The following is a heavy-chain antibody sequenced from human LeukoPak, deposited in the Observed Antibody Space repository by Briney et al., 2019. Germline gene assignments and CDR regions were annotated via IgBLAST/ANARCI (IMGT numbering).Heavy chain of an antibody. V-gene: IGHV1-2*02. CDR1: GYTFTSYY. CDR3: ARYTSGWPLDY. CDR2: INPNSGGT. D-gene: IGHD6-19*01. Sequence: ASVKVSCKASGYTFTSYYMHWVRQAPGQGLEWMGWINPNSGGTNYAQKFQGRVTMTRDTSISTVYMELSRLRSDDTAVYYCARYTSGWPLDYWGQGTLVTVSS. J-gene: IGHJ4*02.